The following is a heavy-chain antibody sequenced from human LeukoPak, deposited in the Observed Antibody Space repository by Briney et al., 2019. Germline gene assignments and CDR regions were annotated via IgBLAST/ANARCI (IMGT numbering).Heavy chain of an antibody. CDR2: IDPSGGST. CDR1: GYTFTSYY. D-gene: IGHD4-11*01. Sequence: ASVKVSCKASGYTFTSYYMHWVRQAPGQGLEWMGIIDPSGGSTSYAQKFQGRVTMTRDTSTSTVYMELSSLRSEDTAVYYCAREGSMTTVDYWGQGTLVTVSS. V-gene: IGHV1-46*01. CDR3: AREGSMTTVDY. J-gene: IGHJ4*02.